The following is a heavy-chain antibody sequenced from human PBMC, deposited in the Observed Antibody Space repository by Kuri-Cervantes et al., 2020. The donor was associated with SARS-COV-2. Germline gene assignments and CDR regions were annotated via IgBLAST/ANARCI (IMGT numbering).Heavy chain of an antibody. D-gene: IGHD3-3*01. Sequence: SETLSLTCAVYGGSFSGFYWSWIRQPPGKGLEWIREINHSGSANYNPSLKSRVTISVDTSKNQFSLKLSSVTAADTAVYYCARGITIFGVVPYYFDYWGQGTLVTVSS. V-gene: IGHV4-34*01. J-gene: IGHJ4*02. CDR3: ARGITIFGVVPYYFDY. CDR2: INHSGSA. CDR1: GGSFSGFY.